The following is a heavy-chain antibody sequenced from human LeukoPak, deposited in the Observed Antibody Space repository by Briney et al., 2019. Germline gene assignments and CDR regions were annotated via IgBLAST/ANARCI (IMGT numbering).Heavy chain of an antibody. CDR3: AKDRRIEYSTSWWGGLDY. D-gene: IGHD6-6*01. CDR1: GFTFSSYG. Sequence: GGSLRLSCAASGFTFSSYGIHWVRQAPGKGLEWVTFILYDGSDKYYADSVKGRFSISRDNSKNTLYVQMNSLRAEDTAVYYCAKDRRIEYSTSWWGGLDYWGQGTLVTVSS. V-gene: IGHV3-30*02. J-gene: IGHJ4*02. CDR2: ILYDGSDK.